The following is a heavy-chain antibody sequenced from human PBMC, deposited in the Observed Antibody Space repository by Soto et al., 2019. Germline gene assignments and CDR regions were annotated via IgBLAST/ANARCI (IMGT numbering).Heavy chain of an antibody. CDR1: GASISSGW. D-gene: IGHD3-10*01. CDR2: TLYSGRT. J-gene: IGHJ5*02. Sequence: QVQLQESGPGLVKPSGTLSLTCAVSGASISSGWWTWVRQPPGKGLEWIGETLYSGRTNYNSSLNSRVTRSIDKSSKQFSLNLSSVTAADTAVYYCSSRVTDAPTWGQGTRVTVSS. V-gene: IGHV4-4*02. CDR3: SSRVTDAPT.